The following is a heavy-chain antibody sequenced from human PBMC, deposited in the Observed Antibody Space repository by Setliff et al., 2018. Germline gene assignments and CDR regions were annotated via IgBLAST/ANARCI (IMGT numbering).Heavy chain of an antibody. CDR3: AKDASYYDILTGANYLDT. CDR2: TSGGGGFST. Sequence: GGSLRLSCAASGFSFSSYAMSWVRQAPGKGLEWVSTTSGGGGFSTYYADSVKGRFTISIDNSNLFLQMNNLRAEDTAFYFCAKDASYYDILTGANYLDTWGRGTLVTVSS. V-gene: IGHV3-23*01. J-gene: IGHJ5*02. D-gene: IGHD3-9*01. CDR1: GFSFSSYA.